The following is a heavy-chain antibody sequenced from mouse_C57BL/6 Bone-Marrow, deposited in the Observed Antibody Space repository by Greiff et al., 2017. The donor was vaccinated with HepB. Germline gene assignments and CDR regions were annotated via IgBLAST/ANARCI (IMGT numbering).Heavy chain of an antibody. CDR2: IRNKANNHAT. D-gene: IGHD1-1*01. CDR1: GFTFSDAW. CDR3: TSLITTVVADAS. V-gene: IGHV6-6*01. J-gene: IGHJ3*01. Sequence: EVMLVESGGGLVQPGGSMKLSCAASGFTFSDAWMDWVRQSPEKGLEWVAEIRNKANNHATYYAESVKGRFTISRDDSKSSVYLQMNSLRAEDTGIYYCTSLITTVVADASWGQGTLVTVSA.